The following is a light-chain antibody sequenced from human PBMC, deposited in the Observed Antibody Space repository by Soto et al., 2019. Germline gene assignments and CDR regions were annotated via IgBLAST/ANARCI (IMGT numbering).Light chain of an antibody. CDR2: AAS. Sequence: IQLTQSPSSLSASVGDRVTITCRASQNIHSYLVWYQQKPGRAPKLLIYAASTLQSGVSSRFSGSGSGTDFTLTISSLQPEDFATYYCQQLITYPLTFGGGTKVDIK. CDR1: QNIHSY. CDR3: QQLITYPLT. J-gene: IGKJ4*01. V-gene: IGKV1-9*01.